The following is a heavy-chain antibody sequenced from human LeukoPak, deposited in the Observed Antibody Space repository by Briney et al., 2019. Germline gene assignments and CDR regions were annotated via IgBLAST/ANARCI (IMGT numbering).Heavy chain of an antibody. J-gene: IGHJ4*02. CDR1: GFTFSSSA. CDR2: ISSSSSYI. D-gene: IGHD2-21*02. Sequence: GGSLRLSCAASGFTFSSSAMNWVRQAPGKGLEWVSSISSSSSYIYYADSVKGRFTISRDDAKNSLYLQMNSLRAEDTAVYYCARGSMLVVTADFDYWGQGTLVTVSS. CDR3: ARGSMLVVTADFDY. V-gene: IGHV3-21*01.